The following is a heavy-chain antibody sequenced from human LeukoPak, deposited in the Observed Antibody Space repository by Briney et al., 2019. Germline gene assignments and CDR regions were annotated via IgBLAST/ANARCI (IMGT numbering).Heavy chain of an antibody. CDR3: AREALYYDRTFDY. J-gene: IGHJ4*02. Sequence: GGSLRLSCAASGFTFSSYGMHWVRQAPGKGLEWVAVISYDGSNKYYADSVKGRFTISRDNSKNTLYLQMNSLRAEDTAVYYCAREALYYDRTFDYWGQGTLVTVSS. D-gene: IGHD3-22*01. V-gene: IGHV3-30*03. CDR1: GFTFSSYG. CDR2: ISYDGSNK.